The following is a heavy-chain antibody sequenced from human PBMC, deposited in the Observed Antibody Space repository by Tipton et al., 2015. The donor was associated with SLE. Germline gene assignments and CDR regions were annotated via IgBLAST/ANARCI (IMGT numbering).Heavy chain of an antibody. D-gene: IGHD1-7*01. Sequence: TLSLTCAVSGASITSSDWWSWVRQPPGKGLEYIGEIHHRGSTNYKSSLRGRVTISVDKSKNQFSLKLTSVTAADTAVYYCARDPATAETRNYYDYWGQGTLVTVSS. CDR3: ARDPATAETRNYYDY. J-gene: IGHJ4*02. CDR1: GASITSSDW. CDR2: IHHRGST. V-gene: IGHV4-4*02.